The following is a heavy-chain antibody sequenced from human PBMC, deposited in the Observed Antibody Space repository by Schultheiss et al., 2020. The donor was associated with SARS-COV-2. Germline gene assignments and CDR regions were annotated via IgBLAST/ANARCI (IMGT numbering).Heavy chain of an antibody. CDR2: ISYDGSNK. CDR1: GFTFSSYA. J-gene: IGHJ6*02. D-gene: IGHD5-24*01. CDR3: ARRGYYYGMDV. V-gene: IGHV3-30*04. Sequence: GESLKISCAASGFTFSSYAMHWVRQAPGKGLEWVAVISYDGSNKYYADSVKGRFTISRDNSKNTLYLQMNSLRAEDTAVYYCARRGYYYGMDVWGQGTTVTVSS.